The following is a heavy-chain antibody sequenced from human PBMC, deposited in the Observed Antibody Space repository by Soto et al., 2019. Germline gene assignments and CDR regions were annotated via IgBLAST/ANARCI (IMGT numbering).Heavy chain of an antibody. CDR2: ISYDGSNK. V-gene: IGHV3-30-3*01. J-gene: IGHJ6*02. CDR1: GFTFSSYA. CDR3: AREGYSYASLLTRPYYYYYGMDV. D-gene: IGHD5-18*01. Sequence: GGSLRLSCAASGFTFSSYAMHWVRQAPGKGLEWVAVISYDGSNKYYADSVKGRFTISRDNSKNTLYLQMNSLRAEDTAVYYCAREGYSYASLLTRPYYYYYGMDVWGQGTTVTVSS.